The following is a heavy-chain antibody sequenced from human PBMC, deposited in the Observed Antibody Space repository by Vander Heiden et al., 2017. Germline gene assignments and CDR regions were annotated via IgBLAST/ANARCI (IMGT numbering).Heavy chain of an antibody. D-gene: IGHD4-17*01. Sequence: QVQLQESGPGLVKPSQTLSLTCTVSGGSISSGDYYWSWIRQPPGKGLEWIGYIYYSGSTYHNPSLKSRVTISVDTSKNQFSLKRSSVTAADTAVYYCARAQPGTTVVTPDGGDFDYWGQGTLVTVSS. J-gene: IGHJ4*02. CDR2: IYYSGST. CDR1: GGSISSGDYY. CDR3: ARAQPGTTVVTPDGGDFDY. V-gene: IGHV4-30-4*01.